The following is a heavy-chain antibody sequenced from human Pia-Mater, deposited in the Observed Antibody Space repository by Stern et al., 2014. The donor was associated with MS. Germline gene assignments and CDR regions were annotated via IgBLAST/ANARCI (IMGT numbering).Heavy chain of an antibody. D-gene: IGHD2/OR15-2a*01. CDR1: GYSFSDFY. J-gene: IGHJ5*02. CDR3: TRGDLVIVSVVLGRFDP. V-gene: IGHV1-2*02. Sequence: VQLVESGAEVKKPGASLKVSCKASGYSFSDFYIHWVRQAPGQGLEWMGSINPKSGGTKYAQKFRGRVTMTSDTSSSTAHMELSRLTSDDTAIYYCTRGDLVIVSVVLGRFDPWGQGTLATVAS. CDR2: INPKSGGT.